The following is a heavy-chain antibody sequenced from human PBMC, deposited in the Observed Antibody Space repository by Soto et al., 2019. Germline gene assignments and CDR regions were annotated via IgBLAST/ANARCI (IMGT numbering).Heavy chain of an antibody. CDR3: ARLGGVGGGGDY. CDR1: GYRFTSSW. D-gene: IGHD3-16*01. V-gene: IGHV5-10-1*01. J-gene: IGHJ4*03. CDR2: IDPTNSNI. Sequence: GESLKISCAASGYRFTSSWITWVRHIPGKGLEWMATIDPTNSNINYNPSFRGHVTLSVDKSASTAYLEWISLRASDTAISYCARLGGVGGGGDYWGQGTLVTVSS.